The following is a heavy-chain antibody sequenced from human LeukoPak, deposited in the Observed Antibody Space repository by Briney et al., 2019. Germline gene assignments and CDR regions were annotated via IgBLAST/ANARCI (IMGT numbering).Heavy chain of an antibody. J-gene: IGHJ4*02. CDR2: IYSGGST. D-gene: IGHD1-1*01. Sequence: GGSLRLSCAASGFTVSSNYMSWVRQTPGKGLEWVSVIYSGGSTYYADSVKGRFTISRDNSMNTLYLQMNSLRAEDTAVYYCARGGDNYSFDYWGQGTLVTVSS. V-gene: IGHV3-53*01. CDR3: ARGGDNYSFDY. CDR1: GFTVSSNY.